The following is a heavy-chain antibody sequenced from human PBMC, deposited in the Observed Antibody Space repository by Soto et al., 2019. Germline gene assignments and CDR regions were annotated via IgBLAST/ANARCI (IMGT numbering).Heavy chain of an antibody. CDR3: ARQTGMDV. D-gene: IGHD3-10*01. Sequence: SETLSLTCTVSGGSISSSSYYWGWIRQPPGKGLEWIGSIYYSGSTYYNPSLKSRVTISVDTSKNQFSLKLSSVTAADTAVYYCARQTGMDVRGQGTTVTVSS. J-gene: IGHJ6*02. V-gene: IGHV4-39*01. CDR2: IYYSGST. CDR1: GGSISSSSYY.